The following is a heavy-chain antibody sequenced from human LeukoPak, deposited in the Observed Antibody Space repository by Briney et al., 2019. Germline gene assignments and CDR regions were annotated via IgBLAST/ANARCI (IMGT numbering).Heavy chain of an antibody. CDR3: ARVDMTTVVIDY. CDR1: GDSVSSGAYY. J-gene: IGHJ4*02. V-gene: IGHV4-30-2*01. D-gene: IGHD4-23*01. CDR2: IYHSGST. Sequence: SETLSLTCTVSGDSVSSGAYYWSWIRQPPGKGLEWIGYIYHSGSTYYNPSLKSRVTISVDRSKNQFSLKLSSVTAADTAVYYCARVDMTTVVIDYWGQGTLVTVSS.